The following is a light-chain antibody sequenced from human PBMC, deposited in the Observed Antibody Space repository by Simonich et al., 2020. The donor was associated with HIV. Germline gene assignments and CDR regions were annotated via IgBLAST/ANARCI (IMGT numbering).Light chain of an antibody. J-gene: IGLJ3*02. Sequence: QSALTQPPSASGSPGQSVTISCTGTSSDVGGYNFVSWYQQHPGKAPKLMIYEVSKRPSGVPDRFSGSKSGNTASLTVSGLQAEDEPDYYCSSYAGSSTLGVFGGGTKLTVL. CDR2: EVS. CDR1: SSDVGGYNF. V-gene: IGLV2-8*01. CDR3: SSYAGSSTLGV.